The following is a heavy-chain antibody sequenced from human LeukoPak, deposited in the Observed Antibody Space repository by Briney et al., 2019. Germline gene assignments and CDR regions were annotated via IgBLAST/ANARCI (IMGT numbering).Heavy chain of an antibody. CDR1: GFTFSNYA. CDR2: ISGSGDST. J-gene: IGHJ3*02. CDR3: ARDRAVAGTHAFDI. Sequence: GGSLRLSCAASGFTFSNYAMSWVRQAPGKGLEWVSVISGSGDSTYYAGSVEGRFTISRDNAKNSLYLQMNSLRAEDTAVYYCARDRAVAGTHAFDIWGQGTMVTVSS. V-gene: IGHV3-23*01. D-gene: IGHD6-19*01.